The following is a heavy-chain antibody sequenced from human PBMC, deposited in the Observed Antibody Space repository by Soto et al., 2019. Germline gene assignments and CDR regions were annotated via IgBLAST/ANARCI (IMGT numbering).Heavy chain of an antibody. Sequence: ASVKVSCKASGYTFTSYGISWVRQAPGQGLEWMGWISAYNGNTNYAQKLQGRVTMTTDTSKNQFSLKLSSVTAADTAVYYCARVVSLQLWYFDYWGQGTLVTVSS. D-gene: IGHD3-16*01. J-gene: IGHJ4*02. CDR2: ISAYNGNT. CDR3: ARVVSLQLWYFDY. CDR1: GYTFTSYG. V-gene: IGHV1-18*01.